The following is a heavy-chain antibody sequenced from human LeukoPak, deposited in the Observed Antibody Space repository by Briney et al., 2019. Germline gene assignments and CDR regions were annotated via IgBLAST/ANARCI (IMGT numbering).Heavy chain of an antibody. D-gene: IGHD6-19*01. Sequence: WASVKVSCKASGGTFSSYAISWVRQAPGQGLEWMGWINPNSGGTNYAQKFQGRVTMTRDTSISTAYMELSRLRSDDTAVYYCARTRWRQWLVLSSGFGAFDIWGQGTMVTVSS. CDR2: INPNSGGT. J-gene: IGHJ3*02. CDR1: GGTFSSYA. CDR3: ARTRWRQWLVLSSGFGAFDI. V-gene: IGHV1-2*02.